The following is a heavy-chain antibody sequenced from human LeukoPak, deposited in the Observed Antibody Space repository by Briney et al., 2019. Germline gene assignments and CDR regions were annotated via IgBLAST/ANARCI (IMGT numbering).Heavy chain of an antibody. CDR3: ARSHTAMVS. J-gene: IGHJ5*02. CDR2: INHSGST. D-gene: IGHD5-18*01. CDR1: GGSFSGYY. V-gene: IGHV4-34*01. Sequence: SETLSLACAVYGGSFSGYYWSWIRQPPGKGLEWIGEINHSGSTNYNPSLKSRVTISVDTSKNQFSLKLSSVTAADTAVYYCARSHTAMVSWGQGTLVTVSS.